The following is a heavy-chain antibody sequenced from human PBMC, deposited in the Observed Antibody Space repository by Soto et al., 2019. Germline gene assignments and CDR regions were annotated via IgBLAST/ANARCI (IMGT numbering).Heavy chain of an antibody. Sequence: PSETLSLTCTVSGGSISSGGYYWSCIRQHPGKGLEWIGYIYYSGSTNYNPSLKSRVTISVDTSKNQFSLKLSSVTAADTAVYYCARRYSSAFDIWGQGTMVTVSS. CDR1: GGSISSGGYY. CDR2: IYYSGST. D-gene: IGHD6-13*01. CDR3: ARRYSSAFDI. J-gene: IGHJ3*02. V-gene: IGHV4-61*08.